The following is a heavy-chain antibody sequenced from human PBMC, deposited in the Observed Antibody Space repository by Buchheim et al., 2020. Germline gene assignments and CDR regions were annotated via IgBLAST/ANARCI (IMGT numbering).Heavy chain of an antibody. CDR2: IYPGDSDT. CDR3: ARAVIGFCSGVGCYSGWFDP. CDR1: GYSFSNYW. Sequence: EVQLVQSGAEVKKPGDSLKISCKGSGYSFSNYWIGWVRQMPGKGLEWMGIIYPGDSDTRYSPSFQGQVTISADKSVTTAYLQWSSLKASDTAIYYCARAVIGFCSGVGCYSGWFDPWGQGTL. D-gene: IGHD2-15*01. V-gene: IGHV5-51*01. J-gene: IGHJ5*02.